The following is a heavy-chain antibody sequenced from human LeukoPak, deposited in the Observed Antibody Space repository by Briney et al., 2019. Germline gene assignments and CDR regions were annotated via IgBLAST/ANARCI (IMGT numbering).Heavy chain of an antibody. CDR1: GYTFTSYG. V-gene: IGHV1-18*01. Sequence: ASVKVSRKASGYTFTSYGISWVRQAPGQGLEWMGWISAYNGNTNYAQKLQGRVTMTTDTSTSTAYMELRSLRSDNTAVYYCARVGPYSSSWYWAFDYWGQGTLVTVSS. D-gene: IGHD6-13*01. CDR3: ARVGPYSSSWYWAFDY. J-gene: IGHJ4*02. CDR2: ISAYNGNT.